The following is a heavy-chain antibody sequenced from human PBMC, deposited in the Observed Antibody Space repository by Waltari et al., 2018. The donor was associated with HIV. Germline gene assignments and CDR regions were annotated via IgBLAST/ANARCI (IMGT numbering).Heavy chain of an antibody. CDR3: AAFLCGEDCRDGFDV. CDR2: ISDNSDFT. D-gene: IGHD3-10*02. J-gene: IGHJ3*01. CDR1: GFTFKASS. V-gene: IGHV3-21*04. Sequence: GGGRVKPGETLTLACSGSGFTFKASSLTWLRQAPGRGLEWISSISDNSDFTHYADSIKGRFTVSRDNTRNSLYLEMSGLRDEDTALYYCAAFLCGEDCRDGFDVWGQGAMLIVSS.